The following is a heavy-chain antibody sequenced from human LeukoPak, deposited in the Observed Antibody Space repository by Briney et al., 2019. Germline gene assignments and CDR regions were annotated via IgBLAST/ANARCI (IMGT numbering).Heavy chain of an antibody. CDR3: ARAGVDTSGYYYQGFDY. D-gene: IGHD3-3*01. CDR1: GFTFSNYE. J-gene: IGHJ4*02. V-gene: IGHV3-48*03. Sequence: GRSLRLSCAASGFTFSNYEMHWIRQAPGKGLEWVSYITSSGKSVYYAASVKGRFTISRDNAKNSLYLQVNSLTAEDTAVYYCARAGVDTSGYYYQGFDYWGQGTLVTVSS. CDR2: ITSSGKSV.